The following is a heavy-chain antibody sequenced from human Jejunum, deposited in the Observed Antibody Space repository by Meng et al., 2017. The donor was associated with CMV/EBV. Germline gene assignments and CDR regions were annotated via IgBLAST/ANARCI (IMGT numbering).Heavy chain of an antibody. CDR2: VYWDDDK. CDR1: FSPTTSGMG. J-gene: IGHJ5*02. CDR3: ARSGGSTWYQENNWFDP. Sequence: FSPTTSGMGVEWIRQPPGKALGWLALVYWDDDKRYNPSLRSRLSITRDTSKNQVVLTMTNMDPVDTATYYCARSGGSTWYQENNWFDPWGQGTLVTVSS. V-gene: IGHV2-5*02. D-gene: IGHD6-13*01.